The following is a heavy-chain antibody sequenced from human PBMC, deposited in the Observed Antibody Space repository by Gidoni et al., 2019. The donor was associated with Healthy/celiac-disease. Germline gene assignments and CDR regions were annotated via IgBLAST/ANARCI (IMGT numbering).Heavy chain of an antibody. Sequence: EVQLVESGGGLVKPGGSLRLSCAASGFTFSSYSMNWVRQAPGKGLEWVSSISSSSSYIYYADSVKGRFTISRDNAKNSLYLQMNSLRAEDTAVYYCARDPAVAGTSLDYWGQGTLVTVSS. D-gene: IGHD6-19*01. CDR2: ISSSSSYI. V-gene: IGHV3-21*01. J-gene: IGHJ4*02. CDR3: ARDPAVAGTSLDY. CDR1: GFTFSSYS.